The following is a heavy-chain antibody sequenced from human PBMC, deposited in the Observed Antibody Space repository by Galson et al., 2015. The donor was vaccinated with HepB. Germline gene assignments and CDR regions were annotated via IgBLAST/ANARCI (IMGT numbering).Heavy chain of an antibody. Sequence: ETLSLTCAVYGGSFSGYHWSWIRQPPGKGLEWIGEINHSGSTNYNPSLKSRVTISVDTSKNQFSLKLSSVTAADTAVYYCARPLAARLQGDLGWFDPWGQGTLVTVSS. CDR1: GGSFSGYH. CDR2: INHSGST. D-gene: IGHD6-6*01. J-gene: IGHJ5*02. V-gene: IGHV4-34*01. CDR3: ARPLAARLQGDLGWFDP.